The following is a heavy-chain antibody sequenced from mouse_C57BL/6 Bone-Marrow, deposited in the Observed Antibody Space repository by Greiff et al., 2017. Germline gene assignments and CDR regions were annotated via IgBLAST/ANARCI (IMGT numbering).Heavy chain of an antibody. CDR3: TRRGDDSTTLFDY. D-gene: IGHD2-4*01. J-gene: IGHJ2*01. V-gene: IGHV1-15*01. CDR1: GYTFTDYE. Sequence: QVQLQQSGAELVRPGASVTLSCKASGYTFTDYEMHWVKQTPVHGLEWIGAIDPETGGTAYNQKFKGKAILTADKSSSTAYMELRSLTSEDSAVYYCTRRGDDSTTLFDYWGQGTTLTVSS. CDR2: IDPETGGT.